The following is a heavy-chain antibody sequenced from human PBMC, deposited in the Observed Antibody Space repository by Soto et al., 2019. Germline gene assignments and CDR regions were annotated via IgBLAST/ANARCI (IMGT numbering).Heavy chain of an antibody. J-gene: IGHJ4*02. V-gene: IGHV3-74*01. Sequence: GGSLRLSCAASGYTFSHFWMHWIRQAPGKGLVWVARISDDAITRSYADFVEGRFTISRDNAKNMVYLQLNSLTTDDTAFYYCAREVPISAVNYIDHWGQGALVTVSS. CDR1: GYTFSHFW. D-gene: IGHD5-12*01. CDR2: ISDDAITR. CDR3: AREVPISAVNYIDH.